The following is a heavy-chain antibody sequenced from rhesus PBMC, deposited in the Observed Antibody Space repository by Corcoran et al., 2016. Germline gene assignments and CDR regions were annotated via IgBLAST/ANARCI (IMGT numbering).Heavy chain of an antibody. V-gene: IGHV4S9*01. CDR2: IYGNSGST. J-gene: IGHJ4*01. D-gene: IGHD5-24*01. CDR1: GGSISDNYY. Sequence: QVQLQESGPGLVTPSETLSLTCAVSGGSISDNYYWHWIRQPPGKGLEWIGNIYGNSGSTHYNPTLKSRGTISKDPSKNQFSLKLSSETAADTAVYFCAREGTVSYFDHWGQGVLVTVSS. CDR3: AREGTVSYFDH.